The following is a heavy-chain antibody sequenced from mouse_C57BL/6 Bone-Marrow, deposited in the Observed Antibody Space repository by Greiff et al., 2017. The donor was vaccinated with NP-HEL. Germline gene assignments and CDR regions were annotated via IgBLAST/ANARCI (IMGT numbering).Heavy chain of an antibody. D-gene: IGHD3-2*02. Sequence: EVQLQQSGPELVKPGASVKISCKASGYSFTDYNMNWVKPSNGKSLELIGVINPNYGATSSNQKFKVNATLTVDQSSSTAYMQLNSLTSEDSAVYYCAREGTAQAPFAYWGQGTLVTVSA. J-gene: IGHJ3*01. CDR1: GYSFTDYN. CDR2: INPNYGAT. CDR3: AREGTAQAPFAY. V-gene: IGHV1-39*01.